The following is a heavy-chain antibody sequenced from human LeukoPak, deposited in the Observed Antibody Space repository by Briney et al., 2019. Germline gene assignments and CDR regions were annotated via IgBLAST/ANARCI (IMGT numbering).Heavy chain of an antibody. CDR1: GFTFSNYA. V-gene: IGHV3-23*01. J-gene: IGHJ4*02. Sequence: GGSLRLSCVASGFTFSNYAMSWVRQAPGKGLEWVSGITGSGGSTYYADSVKGRFTISRDNSKSTLYLQMNSLRDDDTAVYYCAKKRVDGRPPLHWGQGTLVTVSS. D-gene: IGHD5-24*01. CDR2: ITGSGGST. CDR3: AKKRVDGRPPLH.